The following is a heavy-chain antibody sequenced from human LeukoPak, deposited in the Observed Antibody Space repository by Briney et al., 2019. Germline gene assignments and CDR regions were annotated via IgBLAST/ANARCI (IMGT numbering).Heavy chain of an antibody. J-gene: IGHJ6*03. Sequence: GGSLRLSCAGSGFIFSNAWMSWVRQAPGKGLEWVAFIRYDGSNKYYADSVKGRFTISRDNSKNTLYLQMNSLRAEDTAVYYCAKGMGDSSGYYYYYYYMDVWGKGTTVTVSS. V-gene: IGHV3-30*02. CDR1: GFIFSNAW. CDR2: IRYDGSNK. D-gene: IGHD3-22*01. CDR3: AKGMGDSSGYYYYYYYMDV.